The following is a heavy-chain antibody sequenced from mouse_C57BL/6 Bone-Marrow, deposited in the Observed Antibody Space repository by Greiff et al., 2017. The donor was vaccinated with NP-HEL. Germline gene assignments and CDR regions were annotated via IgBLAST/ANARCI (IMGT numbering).Heavy chain of an antibody. CDR3: ARDNYSNFHWYFDV. Sequence: EVQLVESGPGLVKPSQSLSLTCSVTGYSITSGYYWNWIRQFPGNKLEWMGYISYDGSNNYNPSLKNRISITRDTSKNQFFLKLNSVTTEDTATYYCARDNYSNFHWYFDVWGTGTTVTVSS. J-gene: IGHJ1*03. CDR2: ISYDGSN. CDR1: GYSITSGYY. D-gene: IGHD2-5*01. V-gene: IGHV3-6*01.